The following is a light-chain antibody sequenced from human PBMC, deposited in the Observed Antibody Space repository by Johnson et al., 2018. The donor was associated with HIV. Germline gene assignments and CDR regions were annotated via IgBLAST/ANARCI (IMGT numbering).Light chain of an antibody. J-gene: IGLJ1*01. V-gene: IGLV1-51*02. CDR1: SSNIGSND. CDR3: GTWDSSLSGV. Sequence: QSVLTQPPSVSAAPGQKVTVSCSGSSSNIGSNDVSWYQQFPGAAPKLLIYENNKRPSGIPDRFSGSKSGTSATLGITGLQTGDEADYYCGTWDSSLSGVFGTGTKVTVL. CDR2: ENN.